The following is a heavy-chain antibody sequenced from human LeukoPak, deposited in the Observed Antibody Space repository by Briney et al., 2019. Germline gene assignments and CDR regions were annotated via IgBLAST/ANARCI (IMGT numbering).Heavy chain of an antibody. CDR1: GYTFSDYY. CDR3: ARADVVVAATDY. Sequence: ASVKVSCKTSGYTFSDYYIHWVRQAPGQGLEWMGRIIPILGIANYAQKFQGRVTITADKSTSTAYMELSSLRAEDTAVYYCARADVVVAATDYWGQGTLVTVSS. D-gene: IGHD2-15*01. CDR2: IIPILGIA. J-gene: IGHJ4*02. V-gene: IGHV1-69*04.